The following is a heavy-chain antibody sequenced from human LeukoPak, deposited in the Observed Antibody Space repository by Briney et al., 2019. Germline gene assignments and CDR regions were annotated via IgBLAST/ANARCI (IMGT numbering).Heavy chain of an antibody. V-gene: IGHV1-69*13. D-gene: IGHD4-17*01. CDR3: ARADYGDYGNFDY. Sequence: ASVKVSCKASGGTFSSYAISWVRQAPGQGLEWMGGIIPIFGTANYAQKFQGRVTITADESTSTAYMELSSLRSEDTAVYYCARADYGDYGNFDYWGQGTLVTVSS. CDR1: GGTFSSYA. CDR2: IIPIFGTA. J-gene: IGHJ4*02.